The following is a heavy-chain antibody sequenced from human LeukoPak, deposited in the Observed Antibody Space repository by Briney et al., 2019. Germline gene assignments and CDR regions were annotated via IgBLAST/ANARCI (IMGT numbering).Heavy chain of an antibody. V-gene: IGHV4-59*01. CDR1: GGSISSYY. CDR3: ARDSTYYYGSGSYYKSGSAFDI. J-gene: IGHJ3*02. D-gene: IGHD3-10*01. CDR2: IYYSGST. Sequence: PSETLSLTCTVSGGSISSYYWSWIRQPPGKGLEWIGYIYYSGSTNYNPSLKSRVTISVDTSKNQFSLKLSSVTAADTAVYYCARDSTYYYGSGSYYKSGSAFDIWGQGTMVTVSS.